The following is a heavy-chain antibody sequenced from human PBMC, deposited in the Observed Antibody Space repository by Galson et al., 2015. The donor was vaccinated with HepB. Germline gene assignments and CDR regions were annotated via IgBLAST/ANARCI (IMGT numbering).Heavy chain of an antibody. Sequence: SLRLSCAASGFTFSGYVMHWVRQAPGKGLVWVSRIERDGSVTTYAESVKGRFTISRDNAKNTLYLQMNSLRADDTAVYYCARDDQWQFYDYWGQGTLVTVSS. CDR2: IERDGSVT. CDR3: ARDDQWQFYDY. CDR1: GFTFSGYV. D-gene: IGHD6-19*01. J-gene: IGHJ4*02. V-gene: IGHV3-74*01.